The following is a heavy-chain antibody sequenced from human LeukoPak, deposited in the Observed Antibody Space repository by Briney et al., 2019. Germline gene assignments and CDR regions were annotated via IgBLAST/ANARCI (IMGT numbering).Heavy chain of an antibody. CDR2: FSSSLSYI. CDR1: GFTFSRYR. Sequence: GGCLRLSRAASGFTFSRYRMNWVRQARGKGREEGSCFSSSLSYIFYADSVTVPFTISRDMANNSLYLQMNSLSAEDTAVYYCARGFGELSEGYGMDVWGQGTTVTVSS. CDR3: ARGFGELSEGYGMDV. J-gene: IGHJ6*02. V-gene: IGHV3-21*01. D-gene: IGHD3-10*01.